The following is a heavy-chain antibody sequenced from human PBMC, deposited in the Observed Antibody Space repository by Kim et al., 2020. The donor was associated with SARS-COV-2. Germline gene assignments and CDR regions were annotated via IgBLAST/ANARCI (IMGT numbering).Heavy chain of an antibody. D-gene: IGHD3-10*01. CDR3: ARDLLGRPGKVRALRGMDV. J-gene: IGHJ6*02. V-gene: IGHV1-46*01. CDR1: GYTFTSYY. Sequence: ASVKVSCKASGYTFTSYYMHWVRQAPGQGLEWMGIINPSGGSTSYAQKFQGRVTMTRDTSTSTVYMELSSLRSEDTAVYYCARDLLGRPGKVRALRGMDVWGQGTTVTVSS. CDR2: INPSGGST.